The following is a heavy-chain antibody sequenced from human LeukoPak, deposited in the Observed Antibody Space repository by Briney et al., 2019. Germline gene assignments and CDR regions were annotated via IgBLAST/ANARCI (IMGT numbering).Heavy chain of an antibody. V-gene: IGHV3-30*02. Sequence: GGSLRLSCAASGFTFSSYGMHWVRQAPGKGLEWVAFILYDGSNKYYADSVKGRFTISRDNSKNTLYLQMNSLRAEDTAVYYCARVPLGVRGVDDDAFDIWGQGTMVTVSS. CDR1: GFTFSSYG. CDR2: ILYDGSNK. CDR3: ARVPLGVRGVDDDAFDI. J-gene: IGHJ3*02. D-gene: IGHD3-10*01.